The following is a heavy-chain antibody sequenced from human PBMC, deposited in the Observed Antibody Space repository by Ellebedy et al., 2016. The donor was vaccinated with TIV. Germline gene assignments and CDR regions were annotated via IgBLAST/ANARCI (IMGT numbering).Heavy chain of an antibody. CDR2: IYYSGST. CDR3: ARDSRNPVTTGEYFQH. Sequence: SETLSLTXTVSGGSISSGGYYWSWIRQHPGKGLEWIGYIYYSGSTYYNPSLKSRVTISVDTSKNQFSLKLSSVTAADTAVYYCARDSRNPVTTGEYFQHWGQGTLVTVSS. CDR1: GGSISSGGYY. V-gene: IGHV4-31*03. J-gene: IGHJ1*01. D-gene: IGHD4-17*01.